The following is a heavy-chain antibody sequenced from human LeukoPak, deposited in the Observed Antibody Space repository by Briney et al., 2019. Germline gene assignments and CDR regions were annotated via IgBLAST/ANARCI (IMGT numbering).Heavy chain of an antibody. CDR2: IYYSGST. J-gene: IGHJ4*02. D-gene: IGHD3-9*01. CDR1: GGSISSYY. CDR3: ARETRIHYDILTGYRDY. V-gene: IGHV4-39*07. Sequence: SETLSLSCTVSGGSISSYYWGWIRQPPGKGLEWIGSIYYSGSTYYNPSLKSRVTISVDTSKNQFSLKLSSVTAADTAVYYCARETRIHYDILTGYRDYWGQGTLVTVSS.